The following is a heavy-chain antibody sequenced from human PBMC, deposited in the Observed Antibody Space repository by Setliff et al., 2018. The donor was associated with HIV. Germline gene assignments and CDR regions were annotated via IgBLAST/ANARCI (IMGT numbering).Heavy chain of an antibody. V-gene: IGHV4-4*08. J-gene: IGHJ4*02. D-gene: IGHD3-10*01. CDR1: GGSISSYY. CDR2: TYTSVT. CDR3: ARSKGGGSGSFSY. Sequence: SETLSLTCTVSGGSISSYYWSWIRQPPGKGLEWIGYTYTSVTNYKPSLKSRVTISIDTSKNQFSLKLTSVTAADTAIYYCARSKGGGSGSFSYWGQGTLGTVSS.